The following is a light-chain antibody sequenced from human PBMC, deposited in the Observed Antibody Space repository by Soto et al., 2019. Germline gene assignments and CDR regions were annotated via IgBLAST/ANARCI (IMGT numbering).Light chain of an antibody. CDR3: QQYDSLPPT. J-gene: IGKJ4*01. CDR1: QDIKNF. V-gene: IGKV1-33*01. CDR2: DAF. Sequence: DIQLTQSPSSLSASVGDSVTMTCQASQDIKNFLNWYQQKPGKAPKLLIYDAFKLDTGVPSRFSGSGSGTDFTFYISSLQPEDIATYFCQQYDSLPPTFGGGTKVEI.